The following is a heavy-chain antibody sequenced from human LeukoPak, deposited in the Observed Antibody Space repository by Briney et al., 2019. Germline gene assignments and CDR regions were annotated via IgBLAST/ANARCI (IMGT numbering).Heavy chain of an antibody. CDR3: AKAIRNLGWYFDL. V-gene: IGHV3-23*01. Sequence: VGSLRLSCAASGFTFSSYAMSWVRQAPGKGLEWVSAISGSGGSTYYADSVKGRFTISRDNSKNTLYLQMNSLRAEDTAVYYCAKAIRNLGWYFDLWGRGTLVTVSS. CDR1: GFTFSSYA. D-gene: IGHD3-3*01. J-gene: IGHJ2*01. CDR2: ISGSGGST.